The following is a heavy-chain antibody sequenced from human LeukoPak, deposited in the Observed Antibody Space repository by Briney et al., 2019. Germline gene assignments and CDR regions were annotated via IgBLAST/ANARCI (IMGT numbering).Heavy chain of an antibody. CDR3: ASTYYYDSSGYFVY. J-gene: IGHJ4*02. CDR1: GGSISSYY. Sequence: ETLSLTCTVSGGSISSYYWSWIRQPPGKGLDWIGYIYYSGSTNYNPSLKSRVTISVDTSKNQFSLKLSSVTAADTAVYYCASTYYYDSSGYFVYWGQGTLVTVSS. CDR2: IYYSGST. V-gene: IGHV4-59*01. D-gene: IGHD3-22*01.